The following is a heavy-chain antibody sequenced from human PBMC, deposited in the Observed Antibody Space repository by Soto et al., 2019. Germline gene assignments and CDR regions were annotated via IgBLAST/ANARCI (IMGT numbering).Heavy chain of an antibody. CDR1: GFSFSNGVG. D-gene: IGHD1-7*01. V-gene: IGHV2-5*02. CDR3: VHRHLQYTWNYVYFDY. J-gene: IGHJ4*02. Sequence: QITLKESGPTLVKPTQTLTLTCTFSGFSFSNGVGVGWIRQPPGKALEWLALIYWDDDRRYSPSLRGRVTITKDTYKNQVVITMTNMDPVDTATYYCVHRHLQYTWNYVYFDYWGQGTLVTVSS. CDR2: IYWDDDR.